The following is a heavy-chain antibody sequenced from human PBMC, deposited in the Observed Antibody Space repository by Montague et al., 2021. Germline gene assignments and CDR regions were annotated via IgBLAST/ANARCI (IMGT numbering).Heavy chain of an antibody. V-gene: IGHV4-59*08. J-gene: IGHJ5*02. CDR3: AKQDYFVSGTSYKGFDP. Sequence: SETLSLTCTVSSGSIFHAPLSWVRQPPGTGLEWLGSMFYGGATSNNPSLKSRVTMSIDTSTNQFSLKLSFVTAADTAVYYCAKQDYFVSGTSYKGFDPWGQGILVTVSS. CDR2: MFYGGAT. D-gene: IGHD3-10*01. CDR1: SGSIFHAP.